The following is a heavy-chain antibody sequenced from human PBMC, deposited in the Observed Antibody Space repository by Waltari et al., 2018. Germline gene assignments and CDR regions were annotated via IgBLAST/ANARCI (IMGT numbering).Heavy chain of an antibody. D-gene: IGHD6-6*01. V-gene: IGHV4-59*11. CDR3: AQGSIAARWFDP. CDR1: GGSISSHY. CDR2: IYYSGST. J-gene: IGHJ5*02. Sequence: GPGLVKPSETLSLTCTVSGGSISSHYWSWIRQPPGKGLEWIGYIYYSGSTNYNPSLKSRVTISVDTSKNQFSLKLSSVTAADTAVYYCAQGSIAARWFDPWGQGTLVTVSS.